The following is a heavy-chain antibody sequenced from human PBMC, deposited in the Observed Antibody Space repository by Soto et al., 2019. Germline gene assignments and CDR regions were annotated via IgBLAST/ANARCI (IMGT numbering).Heavy chain of an antibody. Sequence: ESGGGLVQPGRSLRLSCAASGFTFDDYAMHWVRQAPGKGLEWVSGISWNSGSIGYADSVKGRFTISRDNAKNSLYLQMNRLRAEDTALYYCAKGLGAVAGLVDNWFDPWGQGTLVTVSS. CDR2: ISWNSGSI. D-gene: IGHD6-19*01. CDR1: GFTFDDYA. V-gene: IGHV3-9*01. J-gene: IGHJ5*02. CDR3: AKGLGAVAGLVDNWFDP.